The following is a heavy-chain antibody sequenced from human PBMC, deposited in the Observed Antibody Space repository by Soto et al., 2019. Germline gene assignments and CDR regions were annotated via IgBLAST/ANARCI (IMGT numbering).Heavy chain of an antibody. J-gene: IGHJ4*02. CDR2: ISWNSGSI. V-gene: IGHV3-9*01. CDR3: AKSANYDFWSGYQN. D-gene: IGHD3-3*01. CDR1: GFTFDDYA. Sequence: EVQLVESGGGLVQPGRSLRLSCAASGFTFDDYAMHWVRQAPGKGLEWVSGISWNSGSIGYADSVKGRFTISRDNAKNSLYLQMNSLRAEDTALYYCAKSANYDFWSGYQNWGQGTLVTVSS.